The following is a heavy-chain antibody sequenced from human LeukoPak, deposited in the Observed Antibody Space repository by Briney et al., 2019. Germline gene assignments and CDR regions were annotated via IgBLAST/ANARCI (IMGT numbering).Heavy chain of an antibody. D-gene: IGHD3-3*01. J-gene: IGHJ4*02. CDR1: RFIFSIYW. CDR2: IKQVGSEK. CDR3: ARDRRYYDFWSGYFNY. V-gene: IGHV3-7*01. Sequence: GRSLRLSCAASRFIFSIYWMSWVRQAPGKGLEWVANIKQVGSEKYYVDSVKGRFTIPRDNAKNSLYLQMNSLRAEDTAVYYCARDRRYYDFWSGYFNYWGQGTLVTVSS.